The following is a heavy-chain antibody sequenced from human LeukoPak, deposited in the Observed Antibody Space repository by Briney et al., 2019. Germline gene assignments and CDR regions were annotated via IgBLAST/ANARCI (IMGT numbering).Heavy chain of an antibody. J-gene: IGHJ3*01. CDR3: ARDGAEVDDSGFDV. CDR1: RFTHRDYH. V-gene: IGHV3-72*01. D-gene: IGHD3-22*01. CDR2: TRCKVWKYAT. Sequence: PGWALRHSRVGTRFTHRDYHRDWVRQARGRGGAGVGRTRCKVWKYATEYAASVKGRFIISRDESDNSVFLHLSSLPVEDTALYYCARDGAEVDDSGFDVWGQGAIFTLSS.